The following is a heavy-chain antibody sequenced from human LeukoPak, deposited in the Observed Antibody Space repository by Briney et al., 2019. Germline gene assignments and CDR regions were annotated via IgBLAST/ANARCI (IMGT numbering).Heavy chain of an antibody. CDR3: ARDWDYYDSSGYYSPLYPPTQMFGY. Sequence: ASVKVSCKASGYTFTSYGISLVRQAPGQGLEWMGWISAYNGNTNYAQKLQGRVTMTTDTSTSTAYMELRSLRSDDTAVYYCARDWDYYDSSGYYSPLYPPTQMFGYWGQGTLVTVSS. CDR1: GYTFTSYG. D-gene: IGHD3-22*01. V-gene: IGHV1-18*01. J-gene: IGHJ4*02. CDR2: ISAYNGNT.